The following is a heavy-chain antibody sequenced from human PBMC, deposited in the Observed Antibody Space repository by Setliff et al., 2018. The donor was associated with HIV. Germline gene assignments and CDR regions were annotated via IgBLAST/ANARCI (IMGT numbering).Heavy chain of an antibody. J-gene: IGHJ3*02. V-gene: IGHV4-38-2*02. CDR2: IYHSGNT. CDR3: ARGQGCGGGCHYAFEM. D-gene: IGHD2-21*02. CDR1: GDSISSDFY. Sequence: KTSETLSLTCTVSGDSISSDFYWGWIRQPPGKGLEWIGSIYHSGNTYYMPSLQSRVTISVDMSKNQFSLNLNSVTAADTAMYYCARGQGCGGGCHYAFEMWGQGTMVTVSS.